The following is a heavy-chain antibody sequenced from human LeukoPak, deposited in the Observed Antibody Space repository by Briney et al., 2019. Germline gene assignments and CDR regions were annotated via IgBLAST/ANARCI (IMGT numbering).Heavy chain of an antibody. CDR1: GGTFSSYA. CDR2: IIPIFGTA. Sequence: ASVKVSCKASGGTFSSYAISWVRQAPGQGLEWMGGIIPIFGTANYAQKFQGRVTITTDESTSTAYMELSSLRSEDTAVYYCARGGRGGYGYGDPFYYYYYMDVWGKGTTVTVSS. J-gene: IGHJ6*03. CDR3: ARGGRGGYGYGDPFYYYYYMDV. D-gene: IGHD5-18*01. V-gene: IGHV1-69*05.